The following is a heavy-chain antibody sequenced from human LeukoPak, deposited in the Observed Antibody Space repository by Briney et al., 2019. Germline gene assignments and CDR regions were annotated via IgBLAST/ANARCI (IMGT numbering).Heavy chain of an antibody. CDR1: AFGFNTYA. Sequence: PGGSLRLSCAASAFGFNTYAMSWVRQAPGKGLEWVSVISGSGGTTDYADSVKGRFTISRDNSNNTPYLQMNSLRGEDTAVYYCAKGGYRAYCSSRNCRNWFDPWGQGTLVIVSS. J-gene: IGHJ5*02. CDR2: ISGSGGTT. CDR3: AKGGYRAYCSSRNCRNWFDP. D-gene: IGHD2-2*01. V-gene: IGHV3-23*01.